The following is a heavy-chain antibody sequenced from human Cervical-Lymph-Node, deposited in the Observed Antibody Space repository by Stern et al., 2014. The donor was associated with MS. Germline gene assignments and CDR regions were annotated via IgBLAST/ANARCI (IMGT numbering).Heavy chain of an antibody. CDR1: GFTFSDYY. CDR3: ARNTAHDY. Sequence: VQLLESGGGLVKPGGSLRLSCTASGFTFSDYYMSWIRQPPGKGLYWVSYISNSGRSISYADSVKGRFTISRDNARNSVYLQMNSLRAEDTAVYYCARNTAHDYWGQGTLVSVSS. V-gene: IGHV3-11*01. D-gene: IGHD5-18*01. J-gene: IGHJ4*02. CDR2: ISNSGRSI.